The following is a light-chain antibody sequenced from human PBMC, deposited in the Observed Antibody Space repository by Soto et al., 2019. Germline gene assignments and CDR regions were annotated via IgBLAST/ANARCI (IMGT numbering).Light chain of an antibody. CDR3: QQRSNWPHT. Sequence: EIVLTQSPATLSLSPGERVTLSCRASQSVSSYLAWYQQKPGQPPRLLIYDASNRATGIPARFSGSGSGTDFTLNISSLEPEDFAVYYCQQRSNWPHTFGQGTKLEIK. V-gene: IGKV3-11*01. CDR2: DAS. CDR1: QSVSSY. J-gene: IGKJ2*01.